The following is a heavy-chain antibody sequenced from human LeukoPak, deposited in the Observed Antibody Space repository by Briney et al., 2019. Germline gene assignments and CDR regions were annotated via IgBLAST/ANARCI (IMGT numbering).Heavy chain of an antibody. Sequence: GASVKVSCKASGYTFTGYYMHWVRQAPGQGLEWMGWINPNSGGTNYAQKFQGRVTMTRDTSISTAYMELSRLRSDDTAVYYCARTKPLEPLWFGELEGTFDPWGQGTLVTVSS. V-gene: IGHV1-2*02. CDR3: ARTKPLEPLWFGELEGTFDP. CDR1: GYTFTGYY. CDR2: INPNSGGT. J-gene: IGHJ5*02. D-gene: IGHD3-10*01.